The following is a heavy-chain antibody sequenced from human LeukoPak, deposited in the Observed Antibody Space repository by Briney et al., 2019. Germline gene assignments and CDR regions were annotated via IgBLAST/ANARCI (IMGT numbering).Heavy chain of an antibody. CDR2: INPSGGST. V-gene: IGHV1-46*01. CDR1: GYTFTSYY. J-gene: IGHJ4*02. D-gene: IGHD6-13*01. Sequence: ASVKVSCKASGYTFTSYYMHWVRQAPGQGLEWMGLINPSGGSTSYAQKFQGRVTMTRDTSTSTVYMELSSLRSEDTAVYYCARDGREPGIAAAYHFDYWGQGTLVTVSS. CDR3: ARDGREPGIAAAYHFDY.